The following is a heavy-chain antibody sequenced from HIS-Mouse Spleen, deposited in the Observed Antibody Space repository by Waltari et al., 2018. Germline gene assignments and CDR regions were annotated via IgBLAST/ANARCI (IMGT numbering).Heavy chain of an antibody. D-gene: IGHD6-13*01. CDR2: IYYSGST. J-gene: IGHJ2*01. Sequence: QLQLQESGPGLVKPSETLSPTCTVSGGSISSSSYYWGWIRQPPGKGLEWIGSIYYSGSTYSNPSLKGRVTISVDTSKNQFSLKLSSVTAADTAVYYCAREIPYSSSWYDWYFDLWGRGTLVTVSS. CDR3: AREIPYSSSWYDWYFDL. CDR1: GGSISSSSYY. V-gene: IGHV4-39*07.